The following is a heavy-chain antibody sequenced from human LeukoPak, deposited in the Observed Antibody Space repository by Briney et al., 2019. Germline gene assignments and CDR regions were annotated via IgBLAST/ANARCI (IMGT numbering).Heavy chain of an antibody. CDR1: GGSISSYY. D-gene: IGHD5-18*01. J-gene: IGHJ4*02. V-gene: IGHV4-59*01. CDR3: ARGTVTAMAYFDY. Sequence: PSETLSLTWTLSGGSISSYYWSWVRQPPGKGLEWVGYIYYSGSTNYNPSLKSLVTISVDTSKNQSSLKLSAVTAADTAVYYCARGTVTAMAYFDYWGQGTLVTVSS. CDR2: IYYSGST.